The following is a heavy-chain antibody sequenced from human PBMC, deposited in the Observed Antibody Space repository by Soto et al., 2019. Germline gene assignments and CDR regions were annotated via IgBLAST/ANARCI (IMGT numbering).Heavy chain of an antibody. D-gene: IGHD2-21*02. CDR2: IVVGSGNT. J-gene: IGHJ3*02. CDR3: AAEGRTYCGGDCYDAFDI. Sequence: AASVKVSCKASGFTFTSPAVQWVRQARGQRLEWIGWIVVGSGNTNYAQKFQERVTITRDMSTSTAYMELSSLRSEDTAVYYCAAEGRTYCGGDCYDAFDIWGQGTMVTVSS. CDR1: GFTFTSPA. V-gene: IGHV1-58*01.